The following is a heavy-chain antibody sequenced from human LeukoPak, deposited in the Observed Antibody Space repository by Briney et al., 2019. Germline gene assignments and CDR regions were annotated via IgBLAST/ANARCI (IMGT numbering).Heavy chain of an antibody. CDR1: GDSISSSSYD. D-gene: IGHD2-15*01. Sequence: SETLSLTCTVSGDSISSSSYDWVWIRQPPGKGLEWIGTIYYSGSTYYNTSLKSRVTLSVDMSKNQFSLELSSVTAADTAVYFCARQGLRGRIVVVAFEYWGHGTLVTVSS. J-gene: IGHJ4*01. CDR3: ARQGLRGRIVVVAFEY. CDR2: IYYSGST. V-gene: IGHV4-39*01.